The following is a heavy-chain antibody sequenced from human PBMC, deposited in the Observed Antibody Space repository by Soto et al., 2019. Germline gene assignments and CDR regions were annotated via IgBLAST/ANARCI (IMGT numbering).Heavy chain of an antibody. J-gene: IGHJ4*02. V-gene: IGHV1-18*01. CDR3: ARDLGAQIVDY. CDR1: GYTFISYG. CDR2: ISGYNGNT. Sequence: QVQLVQSGAEVKKPGASVKVSCKASGYTFISYGISWARQAPGQGHEWMGWISGYNGNTKYAQNLQGRVTMPTDTSMSTAYMELRRLRSDDTAVYYFARDLGAQIVDYWGEGTLVTVSS. D-gene: IGHD1-26*01.